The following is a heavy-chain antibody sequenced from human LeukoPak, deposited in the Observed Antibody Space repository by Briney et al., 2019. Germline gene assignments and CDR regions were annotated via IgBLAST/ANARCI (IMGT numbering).Heavy chain of an antibody. V-gene: IGHV4-30-4*08. CDR3: ARDAFRGGPRQDLFDY. D-gene: IGHD2-15*01. Sequence: SQTLSLTCTVSGGSLSSGDYYWSWIRQPPGKGLEWIGYIYYSGSTYYNPSLKSRVTISVDTSKNQFSLKLSSVTAADTAVYYCARDAFRGGPRQDLFDYWGQGTLVTVSS. CDR2: IYYSGST. J-gene: IGHJ4*02. CDR1: GGSLSSGDYY.